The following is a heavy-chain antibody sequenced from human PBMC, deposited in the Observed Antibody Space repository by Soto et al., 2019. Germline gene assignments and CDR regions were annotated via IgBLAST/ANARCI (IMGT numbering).Heavy chain of an antibody. D-gene: IGHD5-12*01. Sequence: GGSLRLSCAASGFTFSSYEMNWVRQAPGKGLEWVSYISSGAATIYYADSVKGRFTISRDNAHNSLYLHMNNLRAEDTALYYCARDRGHSVYGAGNDAFDIWGQGTMVTV. CDR1: GFTFSSYE. J-gene: IGHJ3*02. CDR3: ARDRGHSVYGAGNDAFDI. CDR2: ISSGAATI. V-gene: IGHV3-48*03.